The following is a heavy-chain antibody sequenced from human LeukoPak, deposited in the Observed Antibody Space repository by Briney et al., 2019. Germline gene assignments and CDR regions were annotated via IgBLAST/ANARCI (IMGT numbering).Heavy chain of an antibody. Sequence: GGSLRLSCAASGFTFSNYAMSWVRQAPGKGLEWVSGISGSAGSTYYADSVKGRFTISRDNSKNTLYLQMNSLRAEDTAVYYCASSINYYDSSGYPVDAFDIWGQGTMVTVSS. V-gene: IGHV3-23*01. J-gene: IGHJ3*02. CDR3: ASSINYYDSSGYPVDAFDI. CDR1: GFTFSNYA. D-gene: IGHD3-22*01. CDR2: ISGSAGST.